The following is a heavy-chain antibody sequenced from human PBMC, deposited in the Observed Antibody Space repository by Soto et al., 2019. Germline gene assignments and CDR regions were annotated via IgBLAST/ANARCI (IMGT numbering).Heavy chain of an antibody. V-gene: IGHV1-18*01. CDR2: ISAYNGNT. Sequence: ASVKVSCKASGYTFTSYGISWVRQAPGQGLEWMGWISAYNGNTNYAQKLQGRVTMTTDTSTSTAYMELRSLRSDDTAVYYCAREGGPAARFHHYYYYYMDVWGKGTTVTVSS. J-gene: IGHJ6*03. D-gene: IGHD2-2*01. CDR1: GYTFTSYG. CDR3: AREGGPAARFHHYYYYYMDV.